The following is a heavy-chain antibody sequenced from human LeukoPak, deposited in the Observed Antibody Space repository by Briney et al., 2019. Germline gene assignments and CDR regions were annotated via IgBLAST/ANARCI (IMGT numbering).Heavy chain of an antibody. CDR3: ARDPSDLYYFDY. CDR1: GFTFSSYS. Sequence: GGSLRLSCAASGFTFSSYSMNWVRQAPGKGLEWVSSISSSSSYIYYADSVKGRFTISRDNAKNSLYLQMNSLRAEDTAVYYCARDPSDLYYFDYWGQGTLVTVSS. V-gene: IGHV3-21*01. J-gene: IGHJ4*02. CDR2: ISSSSSYI.